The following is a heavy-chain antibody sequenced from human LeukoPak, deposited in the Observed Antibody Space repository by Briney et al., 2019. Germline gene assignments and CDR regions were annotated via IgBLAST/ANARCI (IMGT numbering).Heavy chain of an antibody. V-gene: IGHV3-21*01. CDR2: ISSSSSYI. D-gene: IGHD3-9*01. Sequence: PGGSLRLSCAASGFTFSSYSMNWVRQAPGKGLEWVSSISSSSSYIYYADSVKGQFTISRDNAKNSLYLQMNSLRAEDTAVYYCARGLDYDILTGTKGPYYFDYWGQGTLVTVSS. CDR1: GFTFSSYS. CDR3: ARGLDYDILTGTKGPYYFDY. J-gene: IGHJ4*02.